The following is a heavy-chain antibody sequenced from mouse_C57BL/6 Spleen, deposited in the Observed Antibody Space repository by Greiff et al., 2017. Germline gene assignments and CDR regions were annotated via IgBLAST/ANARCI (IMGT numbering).Heavy chain of an antibody. J-gene: IGHJ1*03. D-gene: IGHD1-1*01. V-gene: IGHV1-69*01. CDR3: ARGGTTVVATGYWYFDV. CDR2: IDPSDSYT. Sequence: VQLQQPGAELVMPGASVKLSCKASGYTFTSYWMHWVKQRPGQGLEWIGEIDPSDSYTNYNQKFKGKSTLTVAKSSSTAYMQLSSLTSEDSAVYYCARGGTTVVATGYWYFDVWGTGTTVTVAS. CDR1: GYTFTSYW.